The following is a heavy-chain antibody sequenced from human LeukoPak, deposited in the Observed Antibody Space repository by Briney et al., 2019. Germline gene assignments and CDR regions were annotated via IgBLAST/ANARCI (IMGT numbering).Heavy chain of an antibody. CDR3: AKQLGCCSDGSCYFPY. D-gene: IGHD2-15*01. Sequence: ASVKVSCKASGGTFSSYAISWVRQAPGQGLEWMGGIIPIFGTANYAQKFQGRVTITADESTSTAYMELSSLRSEDTAVYYCAKQLGCCSDGSCYFPYWGQGTLVTVSS. CDR2: IIPIFGTA. J-gene: IGHJ4*02. V-gene: IGHV1-69*13. CDR1: GGTFSSYA.